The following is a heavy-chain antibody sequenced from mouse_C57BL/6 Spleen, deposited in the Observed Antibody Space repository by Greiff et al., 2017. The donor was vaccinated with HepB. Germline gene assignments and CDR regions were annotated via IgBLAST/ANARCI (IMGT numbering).Heavy chain of an antibody. V-gene: IGHV5-6*01. CDR3: ARQGDSSGFNY. CDR1: GFTFSSYG. D-gene: IGHD3-2*02. Sequence: EVHLVESGGDLVKPGGSLKLSCAASGFTFSSYGMSWVRQTPDKRLEWVATISSGGSYTYYPDSVKGRFTISRDNAKNTLYLQMSSLKSEDTAMYYCARQGDSSGFNYWGQGTTLTVSS. J-gene: IGHJ2*01. CDR2: ISSGGSYT.